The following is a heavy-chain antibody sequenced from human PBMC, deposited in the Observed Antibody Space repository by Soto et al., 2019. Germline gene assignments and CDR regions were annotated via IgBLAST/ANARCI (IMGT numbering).Heavy chain of an antibody. J-gene: IGHJ2*01. CDR3: ARARKQWPGRRYFDL. Sequence: QVQLQESGPGLVKPSGTLSLTCAVSGGSISSSNWWSWVRQPPGKGLEWIGEIYHSGSTNYNPSPKSRVTISVDTSKNHFSLKLSSVTAADTAVYYCARARKQWPGRRYFDLWGRGTLVTVSS. V-gene: IGHV4-4*02. CDR2: IYHSGST. CDR1: GGSISSSNW. D-gene: IGHD6-19*01.